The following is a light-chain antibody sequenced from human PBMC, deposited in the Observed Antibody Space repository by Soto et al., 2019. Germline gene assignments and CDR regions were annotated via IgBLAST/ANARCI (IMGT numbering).Light chain of an antibody. CDR2: DAS. Sequence: IVMTQSPATLSVSHGESATLSCRASQSVSSNLAWHQQKPGQAPRLLMYDASNRATGIPARFSGSGSGTEFTLTISSLQSEDFAVYYCQQYHNWPITFGQGTRLEIK. V-gene: IGKV3-15*01. CDR1: QSVSSN. CDR3: QQYHNWPIT. J-gene: IGKJ5*01.